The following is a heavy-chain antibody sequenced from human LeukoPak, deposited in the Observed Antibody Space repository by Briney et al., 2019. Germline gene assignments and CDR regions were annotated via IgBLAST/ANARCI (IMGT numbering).Heavy chain of an antibody. CDR3: ARDVKTLEWLVPYYYYMDV. D-gene: IGHD6-19*01. V-gene: IGHV1-18*01. CDR1: GYTFTSYG. CDR2: ISAYNGNT. Sequence: ASVKVSCKASGYTFTSYGISWVRQAPGQGLEWMGWISAYNGNTNYAQKLQGRVTMTTDTSTSTAYMELRSLRSDDTAVYYCARDVKTLEWLVPYYYYMDVWGKGTTVTVSS. J-gene: IGHJ6*03.